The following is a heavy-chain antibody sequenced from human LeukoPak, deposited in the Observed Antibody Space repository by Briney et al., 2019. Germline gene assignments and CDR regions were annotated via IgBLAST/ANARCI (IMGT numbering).Heavy chain of an antibody. Sequence: GGSLRLSRAASGFTFSSYSMNWVRQAPGKGLEWVSSISSSSSYIYYADSVKGRFTISRDNAKNSLYLQMNSLRAEDTAVYYCASESGYKPAGGDYWGQGTLVTVSS. D-gene: IGHD5-12*01. V-gene: IGHV3-21*01. CDR1: GFTFSSYS. CDR2: ISSSSSYI. J-gene: IGHJ4*02. CDR3: ASESGYKPAGGDY.